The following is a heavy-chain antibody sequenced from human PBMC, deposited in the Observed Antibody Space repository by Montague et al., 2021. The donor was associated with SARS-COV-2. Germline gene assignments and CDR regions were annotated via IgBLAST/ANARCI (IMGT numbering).Heavy chain of an antibody. V-gene: IGHV4-39*01. CDR2: IYYTETT. CDR1: GDSVKTNLYY. CDR3: ANADRCSSGSCYSPFDS. D-gene: IGHD2-15*01. Sequence: SETLSLTCTVSGDSVKTNLYYWGWIRQPPGKGLEWIGNIYYTETTYYNPSLKSRVTMSVDTSKNQFSLKLTSVTAADTAVYYCANADRCSSGSCYSPFDSWGQGSLVTVSS. J-gene: IGHJ4*02.